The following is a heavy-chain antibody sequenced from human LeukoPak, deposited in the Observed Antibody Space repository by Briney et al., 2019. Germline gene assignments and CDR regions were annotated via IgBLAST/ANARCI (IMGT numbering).Heavy chain of an antibody. J-gene: IGHJ4*02. V-gene: IGHV4-59*01. Sequence: SETLSLTCTVSGGSISSYYWSWIRQPPGKGLEWIGCIYYSGSTNYNPSLKSRVTISVDTSKNQFSLKLSSVTAADTAVYYCARYPFDGYNYYFDYWGQGTLVTVSS. CDR2: IYYSGST. CDR1: GGSISSYY. D-gene: IGHD5-24*01. CDR3: ARYPFDGYNYYFDY.